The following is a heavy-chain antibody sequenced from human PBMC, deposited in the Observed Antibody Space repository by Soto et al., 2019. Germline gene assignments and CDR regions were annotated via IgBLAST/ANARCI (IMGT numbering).Heavy chain of an antibody. CDR2: ISTSNSYI. J-gene: IGHJ6*02. Sequence: EVQLVESGGGLVKPGGSLRLSCAASGFTFSSYTMNWVRQAPGKGLEWVSSISTSNSYIYYADSVKGRFTISSDNAKNSLYLQMNSLRVEDTAVYYCARDSRHYYYGMDVWGQGTTVTVSS. V-gene: IGHV3-21*01. CDR3: ARDSRHYYYGMDV. CDR1: GFTFSSYT.